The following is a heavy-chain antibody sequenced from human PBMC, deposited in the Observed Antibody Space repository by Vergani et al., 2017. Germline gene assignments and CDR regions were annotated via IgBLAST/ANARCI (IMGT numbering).Heavy chain of an antibody. CDR1: GGSVSSGSYY. CDR2: IYYSGST. V-gene: IGHV4-61*10. CDR3: ARQRFRQWLGFDY. Sequence: QVQLQESGPGLVKPSETLSLTCTVSGGSVSSGSYYWSWIRQPAGKGLEWIGYIYYSGSTNYNPSLKSRVTISVDTSKNQFSLKLSSVTAADTAVYYCARQRFRQWLGFDYWGQGTLVTVSS. J-gene: IGHJ4*02. D-gene: IGHD6-19*01.